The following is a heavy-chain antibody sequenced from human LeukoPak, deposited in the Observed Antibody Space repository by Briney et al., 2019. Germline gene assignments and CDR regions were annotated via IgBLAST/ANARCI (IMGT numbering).Heavy chain of an antibody. J-gene: IGHJ4*02. CDR2: ISSSGGST. CDR1: GFTFGSYA. CDR3: ANSRGYSYGLSFDY. Sequence: GGSLRLSCAASGFTFGSYAMSWVRQTPGKSLEWVSAISSSGGSTYYADSVKGRFTISRDNSKNTLYLQMNSLRAEDTAVYYCANSRGYSYGLSFDYWGQGTLVTVSS. D-gene: IGHD5-18*01. V-gene: IGHV3-23*01.